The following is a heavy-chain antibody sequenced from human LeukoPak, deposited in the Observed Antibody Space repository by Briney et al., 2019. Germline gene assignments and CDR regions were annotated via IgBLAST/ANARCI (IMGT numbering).Heavy chain of an antibody. CDR3: TRDRSGYSYGYAFDI. J-gene: IGHJ3*02. CDR2: IRSKAYGGTT. Sequence: PGGSLRLSCAASGFTFSSYAMSWFRQAPGKGLEWVGFIRSKAYGGTTEYAASVKGRFTISRDDSKSIAYLQMNSLKTEDTAVYYCTRDRSGYSYGYAFDIWGQGAMVTVSS. CDR1: GFTFSSYA. D-gene: IGHD5-18*01. V-gene: IGHV3-49*03.